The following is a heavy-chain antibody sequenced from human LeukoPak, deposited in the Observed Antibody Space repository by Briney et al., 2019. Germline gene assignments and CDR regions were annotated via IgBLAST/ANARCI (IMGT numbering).Heavy chain of an antibody. CDR2: IYSDNT. Sequence: GGSLRLSCTVSGFTVSSNSMSWVRQAPGKGLEWVSFIYSDNTHYSDSVKGRFTISRDNSKNTLYLQMNSLRVEDTAVYYCVIMVRGVIQPYYKDVWGKGTTVTISS. J-gene: IGHJ6*03. CDR1: GFTVSSNS. CDR3: VIMVRGVIQPYYKDV. V-gene: IGHV3-66*03. D-gene: IGHD3-10*01.